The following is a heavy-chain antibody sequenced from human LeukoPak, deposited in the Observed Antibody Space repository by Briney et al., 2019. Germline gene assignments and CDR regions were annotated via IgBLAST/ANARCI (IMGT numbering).Heavy chain of an antibody. Sequence: PGGSLRLSGAASKFAFSSYAMSWVRQAPGKGLEWVSAISGGGNTYYADSVKGRFTISRDNAENKVYLQMNSLGAEDTAVYYCTRLRGESPRSFDPWGQGTLVTVSS. CDR2: ISGGGNT. CDR1: KFAFSSYA. V-gene: IGHV3-23*01. D-gene: IGHD3-10*01. J-gene: IGHJ5*02. CDR3: TRLRGESPRSFDP.